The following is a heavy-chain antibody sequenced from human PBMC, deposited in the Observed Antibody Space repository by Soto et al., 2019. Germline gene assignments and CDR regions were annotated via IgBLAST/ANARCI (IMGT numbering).Heavy chain of an antibody. V-gene: IGHV4-39*01. D-gene: IGHD3-3*01. Sequence: SETLSLTCTATGDSITSTDYYWSWIRQPPGKGLEWVASIYYSGSTYHNPSLKSRVTISVDTSKNQFSLKVTSVTAADTAVYYCARHWRTGYSTVFGVVMGWFDPWGQGTLVTVSS. J-gene: IGHJ5*02. CDR2: IYYSGST. CDR1: GDSITSTDYY. CDR3: ARHWRTGYSTVFGVVMGWFDP.